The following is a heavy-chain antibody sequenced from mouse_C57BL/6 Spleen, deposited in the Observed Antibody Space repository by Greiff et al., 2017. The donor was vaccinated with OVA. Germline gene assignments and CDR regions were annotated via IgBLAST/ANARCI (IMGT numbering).Heavy chain of an antibody. D-gene: IGHD2-1*01. CDR3: ARPSMVTTYYYAMDY. J-gene: IGHJ4*01. CDR1: GFTFSDYG. V-gene: IGHV5-17*01. Sequence: EVQLVESGGGLVKPGGSLKLSCAASGFTFSDYGMHWVRQAPEKGLEWVAYISSGSSTIYYAATVKGRFTISRDNAKNTLFLQMTSLRSEDTAMYYCARPSMVTTYYYAMDYWGQGTSVTVSS. CDR2: ISSGSSTI.